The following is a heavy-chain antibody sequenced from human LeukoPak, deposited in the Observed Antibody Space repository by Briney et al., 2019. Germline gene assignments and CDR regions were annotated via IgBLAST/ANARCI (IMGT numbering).Heavy chain of an antibody. J-gene: IGHJ4*02. Sequence: SVKVSCKASGGTFSSYAISWVRQAPGQGLEWMGRIIPILGIANYAQKFQGRVTITADKSTSTAYMELSSLRAEDTAVYYCASQYSSSSGFDYWGQGTLVTVSS. V-gene: IGHV1-69*04. CDR1: GGTFSSYA. CDR3: ASQYSSSSGFDY. D-gene: IGHD6-6*01. CDR2: IIPILGIA.